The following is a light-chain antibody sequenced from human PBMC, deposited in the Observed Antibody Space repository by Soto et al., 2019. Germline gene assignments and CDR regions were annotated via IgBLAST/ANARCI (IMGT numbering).Light chain of an antibody. CDR2: DVT. Sequence: QSVLTQPASVSGSPGQSITISCTGTSSDVGGYNYVSWYQQHPGKAPKLMVYDVTNRPSGASTRFSGSKSGNTASLTISGLQAEDEADYYCSSYTSSATDVFGTGTKVTVL. J-gene: IGLJ1*01. CDR1: SSDVGGYNY. V-gene: IGLV2-14*01. CDR3: SSYTSSATDV.